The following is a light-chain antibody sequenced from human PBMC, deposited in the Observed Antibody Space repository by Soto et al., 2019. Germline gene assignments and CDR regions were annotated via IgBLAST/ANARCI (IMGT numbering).Light chain of an antibody. CDR1: NIESES. CDR3: QVWDTISDHYV. CDR2: VDS. V-gene: IGLV3-21*02. J-gene: IGLJ1*01. Sequence: SYELTQPPSVSVAPGQTARITCGGNNIESESVHWYQQRPGQAPVLVIYVDSDRPSGIPDRFSASTSGNTAALTISRVEAGDQADSYCQVWDTISDHYVFGSGTKLTVL.